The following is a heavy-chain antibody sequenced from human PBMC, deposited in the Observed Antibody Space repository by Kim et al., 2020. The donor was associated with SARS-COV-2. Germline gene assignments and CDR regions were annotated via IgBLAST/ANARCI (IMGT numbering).Heavy chain of an antibody. V-gene: IGHV3-73*01. Sequence: GGSLRLSCAASGFTFSGSAIHWVRQASGKGLEWVGRIRSEVNSYATAYAASVKGRFTISRDDSKNTAFLQMNSLKTEDTAVYYCARRGDYGGMDVWGQWTTVTVSS. J-gene: IGHJ6*02. CDR3: ARRGDYGGMDV. CDR1: GFTFSGSA. CDR2: IRSEVNSYAT.